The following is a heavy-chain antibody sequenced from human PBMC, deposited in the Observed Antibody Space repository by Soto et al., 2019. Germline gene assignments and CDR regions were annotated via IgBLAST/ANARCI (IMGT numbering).Heavy chain of an antibody. CDR3: AARHCGGGSCYSHEEAFEG. CDR1: GFPFKSST. V-gene: IGHV1-58*01. J-gene: IGHJ3*01. Sequence: SVKVSCKASGFPFKSSTVQWVRQARGQGLEWIGWIAVDSGKTKYAHLIQDRVAITRDLSTSTAYMELSSLRSEDTAVYYCAARHCGGGSCYSHEEAFEGWGQGTVVTVAS. D-gene: IGHD2-15*01. CDR2: IAVDSGKT.